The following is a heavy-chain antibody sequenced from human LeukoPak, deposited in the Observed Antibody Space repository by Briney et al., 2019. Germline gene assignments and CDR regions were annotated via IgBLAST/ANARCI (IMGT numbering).Heavy chain of an antibody. CDR2: ISVSGGSP. J-gene: IGHJ5*02. V-gene: IGHV3-23*01. D-gene: IGHD3-3*01. CDR3: AKGLREYDFWSGYAT. CDR1: GFTLSSYA. Sequence: GGSLRLSCAASGFTLSSYAMMWVRQAPGKGLDWVSTISVSGGSPNYADSVKGRFTISRDNSKNTLFLQMNSLRAEDTALYYCAKGLREYDFWSGYATWGQGTLVTVSS.